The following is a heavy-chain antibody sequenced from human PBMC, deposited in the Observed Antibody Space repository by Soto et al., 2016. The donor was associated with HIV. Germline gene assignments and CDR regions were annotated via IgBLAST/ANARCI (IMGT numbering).Heavy chain of an antibody. CDR1: GFSFSGST. Sequence: EVQLVESGGGLVQPGGSLKLSCTVSGFSFSGSTIHWVRQASGKGLEWVGRIRDKSNNYATDYGASMKGRFTISRDDLKNTAYLQMNSLKVEDTAIYYCTRRWDLLNWYFDLVGPGTLVSVLL. CDR3: TRRWDLLNWYFDL. J-gene: IGHJ2*01. V-gene: IGHV3-73*01. CDR2: IRDKSNNYAT. D-gene: IGHD1-26*01.